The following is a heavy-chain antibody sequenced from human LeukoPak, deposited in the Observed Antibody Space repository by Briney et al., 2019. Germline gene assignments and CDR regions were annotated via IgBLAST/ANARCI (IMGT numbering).Heavy chain of an antibody. CDR2: IIPIFGTA. J-gene: IGHJ4*02. V-gene: IGHV1-69*05. Sequence: SVKVSCKASGGTFSSYAISWVRQAPGQGLEWMGGIIPIFGTANYAQKFQGGVTITTDESTSTAYMELSSLRSEDTAVYYCARGPQGTTVVTYYFDYWGQGTLVTVSS. D-gene: IGHD4-23*01. CDR1: GGTFSSYA. CDR3: ARGPQGTTVVTYYFDY.